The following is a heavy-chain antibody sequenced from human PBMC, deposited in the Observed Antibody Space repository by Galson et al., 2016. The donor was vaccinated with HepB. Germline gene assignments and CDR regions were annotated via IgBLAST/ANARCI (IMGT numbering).Heavy chain of an antibody. CDR1: GFTFNSYW. CDR2: IKQDRSEK. Sequence: SLRLSCAASGFTFNSYWMNWVRQAPGKGLEWVANIKQDRSEKYYLDSVRGRFTISRDNAKNSLYLTMNSLRAEDTAVYYCARDGRYFDWLLSPIFDSWGQGTLVTVSS. D-gene: IGHD3-9*01. CDR3: ARDGRYFDWLLSPIFDS. V-gene: IGHV3-7*03. J-gene: IGHJ4*02.